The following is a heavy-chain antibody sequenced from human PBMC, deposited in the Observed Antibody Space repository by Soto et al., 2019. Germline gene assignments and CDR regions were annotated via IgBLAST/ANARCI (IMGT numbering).Heavy chain of an antibody. V-gene: IGHV3-21*01. J-gene: IGHJ6*03. CDR3: ARDPSGYCSGGSCYSHMDV. CDR2: ISSSSSYI. Sequence: GGSLRLSCAASGFTFSSYSMNWVRQAPGKGLEWVSSISSSSSYIYYADSVKGRFTISRDNAKNSLYLQMNSLRAEDTAVYYCARDPSGYCSGGSCYSHMDVWGKGTTVTVSS. D-gene: IGHD2-15*01. CDR1: GFTFSSYS.